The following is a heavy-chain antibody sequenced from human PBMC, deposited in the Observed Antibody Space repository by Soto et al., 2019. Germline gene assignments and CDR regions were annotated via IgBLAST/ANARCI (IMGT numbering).Heavy chain of an antibody. J-gene: IGHJ3*02. CDR3: AREVRIWCRGLAFDI. CDR1: GYSFTKYG. D-gene: IGHD3-3*01. Sequence: QVQLVQSGAEVKKPGASVKVSCKTSGYSFTKYGVNWVRQAPGQGLQWMGRINPNNGNTDYAQTLQGRLTITTDTSTSLSYMELGSLRSNATAVYYCAREVRIWCRGLAFDIWGPGTMVTVSS. CDR2: INPNNGNT. V-gene: IGHV1-18*01.